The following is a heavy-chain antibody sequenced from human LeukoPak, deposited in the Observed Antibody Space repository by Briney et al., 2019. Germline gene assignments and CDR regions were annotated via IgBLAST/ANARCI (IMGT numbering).Heavy chain of an antibody. D-gene: IGHD2-21*02. CDR3: ARGNVVVTAATFDY. J-gene: IGHJ4*02. Sequence: TGGSLRLSCAASGFTFDGYGMSWVRQAPGKGLEWVSGINWNGGSTGYADSVKGRFTISRDNAKNSLYLQMNSLRAEDTAVYYCARGNVVVTAATFDYWGQGTLVTVSS. V-gene: IGHV3-20*04. CDR1: GFTFDGYG. CDR2: INWNGGST.